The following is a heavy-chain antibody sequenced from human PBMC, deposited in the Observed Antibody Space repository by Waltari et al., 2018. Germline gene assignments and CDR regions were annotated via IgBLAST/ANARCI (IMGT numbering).Heavy chain of an antibody. CDR1: GFTFSDYY. V-gene: IGHV3-11*01. J-gene: IGHJ4*02. CDR2: IRSSGSNI. Sequence: QVQLVESGGGLVKPGGSLRLSCVASGFTFSDYYMGWIRQAPGKGLEWVSYIRSSGSNIYYADSVKGRFTISRDNAKNSLYLQINSLRAEDTAVYYCAREERGYSGYAHDYWGQGTLVTVSS. CDR3: AREERGYSGYAHDY. D-gene: IGHD5-12*01.